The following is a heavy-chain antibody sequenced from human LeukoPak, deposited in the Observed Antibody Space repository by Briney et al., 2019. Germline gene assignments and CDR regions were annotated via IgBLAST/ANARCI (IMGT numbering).Heavy chain of an antibody. CDR3: ARERFDCSGGSCYSSPYYFDY. Sequence: GGTLRLSCAASGCTFSDYYMSWVRQAPGKGLEWVSVIYSGGSTYYADSVKGRFTISRDNSKNTLYLQMNSLRAEDTAVYYCARERFDCSGGSCYSSPYYFDYWGQGTLVTVSS. D-gene: IGHD2-15*01. V-gene: IGHV3-53*01. CDR1: GCTFSDYY. CDR2: IYSGGST. J-gene: IGHJ4*02.